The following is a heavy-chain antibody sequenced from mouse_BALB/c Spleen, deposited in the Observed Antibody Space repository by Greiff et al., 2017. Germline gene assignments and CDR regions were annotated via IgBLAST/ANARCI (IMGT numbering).Heavy chain of an antibody. CDR2: INSNGGST. D-gene: IGHD1-1*01. Sequence: DVMLVESGGGLVQPGGSLKLSCAASGFTFSSYGMSWVRQTPDKRLELVATINSNGGSTYYPDSVKGRFTISRDNAKNTLYLQMSSLKSEDTAMYYCARGDYYGSSYCGYWGQGTTLTVSS. CDR3: ARGDYYGSSYCGY. J-gene: IGHJ2*01. CDR1: GFTFSSYG. V-gene: IGHV5-6-3*01.